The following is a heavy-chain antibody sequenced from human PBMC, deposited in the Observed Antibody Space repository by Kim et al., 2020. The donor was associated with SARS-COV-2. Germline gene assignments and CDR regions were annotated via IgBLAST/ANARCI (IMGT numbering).Heavy chain of an antibody. D-gene: IGHD4-17*01. V-gene: IGHV3-11*06. CDR1: GFTFSDYH. CDR2: ISAASIVI. Sequence: GGSLRLSCAASGFTFSDYHMSWVCQAPGKGLEWVAYISAASIVIHHADSVKGRFIISRDNSKHSLYLQMNSLRDEDTAIYYCARDSNYGGTFDYWGQGALVTVSS. J-gene: IGHJ4*02. CDR3: ARDSNYGGTFDY.